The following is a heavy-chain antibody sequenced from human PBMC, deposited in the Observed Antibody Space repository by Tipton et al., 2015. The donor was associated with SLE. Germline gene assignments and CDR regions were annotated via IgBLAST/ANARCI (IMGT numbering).Heavy chain of an antibody. CDR2: IWYDGSNK. Sequence: SLRLSCAASGFTFSSYGMHWVRQAPGKGLEWVAVIWYDGSNKYYADSVKGRFTISRDNSKNTLYLQVNSLRAEDTAVYYCATTPGSHYFDYWGQGTLVTVSS. D-gene: IGHD1-14*01. J-gene: IGHJ4*02. CDR3: ATTPGSHYFDY. V-gene: IGHV3-33*01. CDR1: GFTFSSYG.